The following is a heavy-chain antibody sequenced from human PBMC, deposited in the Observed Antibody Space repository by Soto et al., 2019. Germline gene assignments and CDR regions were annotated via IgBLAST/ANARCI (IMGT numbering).Heavy chain of an antibody. J-gene: IGHJ6*02. Sequence: SETLSLTCPVSGGSVSTGMKCLCWVRQPPWRALEFIGYMYKTGETLLNSSLKSRVTLSMETSKNQFSLTLSSVTAADTAVYFCMKAHESGDFLGMSVWGPGTTVTVSS. CDR3: MKAHESGDFLGMSV. V-gene: IGHV4-61*01. D-gene: IGHD3-10*01. CDR2: MYKTGET. CDR1: GGSVSTGMKC.